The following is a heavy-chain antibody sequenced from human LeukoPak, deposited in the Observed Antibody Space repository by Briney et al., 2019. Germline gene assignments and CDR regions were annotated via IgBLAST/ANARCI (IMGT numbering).Heavy chain of an antibody. V-gene: IGHV3-23*01. CDR2: LSGSGGNT. CDR1: GFSFSRHA. J-gene: IGHJ4*02. D-gene: IGHD1-26*01. CDR3: AKDEGVEGAGVRAFDF. Sequence: PGGSLRLSCTASGFSFSRHAMNWVRQAPGKGLEWVSVLSGSGGNTFYADSVKGRFTISRDNSKNTVYLQMNRLRVEDTAVYYCAKDEGVEGAGVRAFDFWGQGTLVTVSS.